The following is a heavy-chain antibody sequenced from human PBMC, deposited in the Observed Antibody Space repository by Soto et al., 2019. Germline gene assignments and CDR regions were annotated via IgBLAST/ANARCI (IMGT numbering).Heavy chain of an antibody. J-gene: IGHJ4*02. CDR3: ARFGARHDTAMVN. Sequence: GGSLRLSCAASGFTFSDYYMSWIRQAPGKGLEWVSYISSSSSYTNYADSVKGRFTISRDNAKDSLYLQMNSLRAEDTAVYYCARFGARHDTAMVNWGQGTLVTVSS. V-gene: IGHV3-11*06. CDR1: GFTFSDYY. CDR2: ISSSSSYT. D-gene: IGHD5-18*01.